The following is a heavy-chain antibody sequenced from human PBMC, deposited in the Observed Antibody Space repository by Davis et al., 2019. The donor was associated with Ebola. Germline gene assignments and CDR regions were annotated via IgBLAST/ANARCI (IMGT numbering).Heavy chain of an antibody. V-gene: IGHV1-18*01. J-gene: IGHJ4*02. Sequence: AASVKVSCKASGYTFTSYGISWVRQAPGQGLEWMGWISAYNGNTNYAQKLQGRVTMTTDTSTSTAYMELRSLRSDDTAVYYCRREYYDILTGYYGRYYFDYWGQGTLVTVSS. CDR3: RREYYDILTGYYGRYYFDY. D-gene: IGHD3-9*01. CDR2: ISAYNGNT. CDR1: GYTFTSYG.